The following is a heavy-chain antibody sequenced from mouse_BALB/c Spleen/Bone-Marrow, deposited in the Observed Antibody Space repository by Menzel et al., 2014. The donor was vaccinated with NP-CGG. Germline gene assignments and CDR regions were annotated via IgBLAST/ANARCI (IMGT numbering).Heavy chain of an antibody. Sequence: EVQGVESGGGLVQPGGSRKLSCAASGFTFXSFGMHWVRRAPEKGLEWVAYISSGSSTIYYADTVKGRFTISRDNPKNTLFLQMTSLRSEDTAMYYCARSLLRLSYAMDYWGQGTSVTVSS. D-gene: IGHD1-2*01. V-gene: IGHV5-17*02. CDR1: GFTFXSFG. CDR2: ISSGSSTI. CDR3: ARSLLRLSYAMDY. J-gene: IGHJ4*01.